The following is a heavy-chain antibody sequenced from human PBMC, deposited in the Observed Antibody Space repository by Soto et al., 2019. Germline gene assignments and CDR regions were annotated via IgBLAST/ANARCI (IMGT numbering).Heavy chain of an antibody. D-gene: IGHD2-21*02. V-gene: IGHV1-3*01. Sequence: ASVTVSCTASGYTFTSYAMHWVRQAPGQRLEWMGWINAGNGNTKYSQKFQGRDTITRDTSASTAYMELSSLRSEDTAVYYCARSIVVVTALDYWGQGALVTVSS. CDR1: GYTFTSYA. CDR2: INAGNGNT. J-gene: IGHJ4*02. CDR3: ARSIVVVTALDY.